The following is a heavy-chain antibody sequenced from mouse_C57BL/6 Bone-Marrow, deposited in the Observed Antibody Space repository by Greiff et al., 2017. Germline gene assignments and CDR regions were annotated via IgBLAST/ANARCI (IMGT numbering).Heavy chain of an antibody. CDR3: ANGYPHFDY. V-gene: IGHV5-17*01. CDR2: ISSGSSTI. D-gene: IGHD2-2*01. CDR1: GFTFSDYG. J-gene: IGHJ2*01. Sequence: EVKLQESGGGLVKPGGSLKLSCAASGFTFSDYGMHWVRQAPEKGLEWVAYISSGSSTIYYADTVKGRFTISRDNAKNTLFLQMTSLRSEDTAMYYCANGYPHFDYWGQGTTLTVSS.